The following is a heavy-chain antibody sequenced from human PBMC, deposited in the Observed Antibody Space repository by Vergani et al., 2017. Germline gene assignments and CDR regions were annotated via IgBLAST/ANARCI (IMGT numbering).Heavy chain of an antibody. V-gene: IGHV3-74*03. CDR2: NKSDWSIT. D-gene: IGHD3-10*01. CDR3: AGDRIRNYGSGSYTPGYYYNYGMDV. CDR1: GFSFNSYW. J-gene: IGHJ6*02. Sequence: DVHLAESGGGFFQPGGSLRLSCSASGFSFNSYWMHWVRQVPGKGLLWVSRNKSDWSITAYADSVKGRFTISRDNSQNTVNLQMNSLRVDDTAVYYWAGDRIRNYGSGSYTPGYYYNYGMDVWGQGTTVTVSS.